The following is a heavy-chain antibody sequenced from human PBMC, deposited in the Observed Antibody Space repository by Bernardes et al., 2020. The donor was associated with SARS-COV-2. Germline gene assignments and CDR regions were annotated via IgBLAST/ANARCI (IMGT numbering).Heavy chain of an antibody. CDR1: GFTFSSYG. CDR2: IKDDGSKR. Sequence: GGSLRLYCIASGFTFSSYGMNWVRQAPGKGLEWVANIKDDGSKRYYVDSVNGRFTISRDNAKNTLYLEMNSLRAEDTAVYYCAMRNYLDSWGQGALVTVSS. J-gene: IGHJ4*02. V-gene: IGHV3-7*01. CDR3: AMRNYLDS.